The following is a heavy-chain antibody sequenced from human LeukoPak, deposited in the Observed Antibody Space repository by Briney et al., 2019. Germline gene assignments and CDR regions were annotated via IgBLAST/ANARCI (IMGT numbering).Heavy chain of an antibody. J-gene: IGHJ4*02. CDR1: GGTFISYA. D-gene: IGHD3-10*01. Sequence: SVKVSCKASGGTFISYAISWVGQAPGQGVEWMGGIIPIFGTANYAQKFQGRVTITADESTSTAYMELSSLRSADTAVYYCASMGRGLLLWFGGDCYFDYWGQGTLVTVSS. CDR3: ASMGRGLLLWFGGDCYFDY. V-gene: IGHV1-69*01. CDR2: IIPIFGTA.